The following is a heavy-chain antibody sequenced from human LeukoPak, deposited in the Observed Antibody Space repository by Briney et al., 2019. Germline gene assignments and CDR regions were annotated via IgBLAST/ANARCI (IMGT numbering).Heavy chain of an antibody. CDR2: INSDGSST. CDR1: GFTFSSYW. D-gene: IGHD3-22*01. Sequence: QPGGSLRRSCAASGFTFSSYWMHWVRQAPGKGLVWVSRINSDGSSTSYADSVKGRFTISRDNAKNTLYLQMNSLRAEDTAVYYCARVWYYYDSSGYTVFDYWGQGTLVTVSS. J-gene: IGHJ4*02. CDR3: ARVWYYYDSSGYTVFDY. V-gene: IGHV3-74*01.